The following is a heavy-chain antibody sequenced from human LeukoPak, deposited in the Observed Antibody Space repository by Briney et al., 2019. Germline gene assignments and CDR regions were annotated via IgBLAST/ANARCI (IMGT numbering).Heavy chain of an antibody. D-gene: IGHD2-2*01. CDR1: GFTFSSYS. CDR2: ISSSSSYI. J-gene: IGHJ1*01. Sequence: TGGSLRLSCAASGFTFSSYSMNWVRQAPGKGREWVSSISSSSSYIYYADSVKGRFTISRDNAKNSLYLQMNSLRAEDTAVYYSARPRVGYCSSTSCYGYFQHWGQGTLVTVSS. CDR3: ARPRVGYCSSTSCYGYFQH. V-gene: IGHV3-21*01.